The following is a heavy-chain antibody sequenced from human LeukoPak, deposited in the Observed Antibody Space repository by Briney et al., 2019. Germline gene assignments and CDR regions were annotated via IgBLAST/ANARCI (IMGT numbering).Heavy chain of an antibody. J-gene: IGHJ6*03. CDR3: ARAAPRVHYYYYMDV. V-gene: IGHV4-61*02. CDR2: IYTSGST. CDR1: GGSISSGSYY. Sequence: SQTLSLTCTVSGGSISSGSYYWSWIRQPAGKGLEWIGRIYTSGSTNYNPSLKSRVTISVDTSKNQFSLKLSSVTAADTAVYYCARAAPRVHYYYYMDVWGKGTTVTVSS.